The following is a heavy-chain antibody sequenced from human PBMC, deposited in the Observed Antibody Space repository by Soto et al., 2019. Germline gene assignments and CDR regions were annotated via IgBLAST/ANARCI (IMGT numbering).Heavy chain of an antibody. V-gene: IGHV3-30-3*01. D-gene: IGHD3-3*01. CDR2: ISYDGSNK. CDR1: GFTFSSYA. J-gene: IGHJ4*02. Sequence: QVQLVESGGGVVQPGRSLRLSCAASGFTFSSYAMHWVRQAPGKGLEWVAVISYDGSNKYYADSVKGRFTISRDNSKNTLYLQMNSLRAEDTTVYYCARDPAEFWSGYYRGPFDYWGQGTLVTVSS. CDR3: ARDPAEFWSGYYRGPFDY.